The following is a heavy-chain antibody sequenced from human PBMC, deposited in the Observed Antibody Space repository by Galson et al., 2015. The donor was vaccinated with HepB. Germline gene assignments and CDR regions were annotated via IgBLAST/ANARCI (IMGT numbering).Heavy chain of an antibody. Sequence: SLRLSCAASGFTFSSYWMSWVRQAPGKGLEWVANIKQDGSEKYYVDSVKGRFTISRDNAKNSLYLQMNSLRAEDTAVYYCARVAAAGARKCYFDYWGQGTLVTVSS. J-gene: IGHJ4*02. CDR2: IKQDGSEK. D-gene: IGHD6-13*01. CDR3: ARVAAAGARKCYFDY. V-gene: IGHV3-7*03. CDR1: GFTFSSYW.